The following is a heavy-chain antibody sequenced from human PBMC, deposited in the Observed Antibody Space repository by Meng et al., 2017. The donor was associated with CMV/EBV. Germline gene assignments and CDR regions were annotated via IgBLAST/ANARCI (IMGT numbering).Heavy chain of an antibody. CDR2: IKSKTDGGTT. D-gene: IGHD2-2*01. J-gene: IGHJ2*01. CDR1: FSNVW. V-gene: IGHV3-15*01. Sequence: FSNVWMSWVRQAPGKGLEWVGRIKSKTDGGTTDYAAPVKGRFTISRDDSKNTLYLQMNSLKTEGTAVYYCTTGYCSSTSCRRWYFDFWGRGTLVTVSS. CDR3: TTGYCSSTSCRRWYFDF.